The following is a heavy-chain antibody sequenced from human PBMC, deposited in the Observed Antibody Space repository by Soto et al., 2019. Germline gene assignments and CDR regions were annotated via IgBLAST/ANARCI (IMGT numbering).Heavy chain of an antibody. D-gene: IGHD2-2*02. Sequence: WGSLRLSCAASGFTFSSYGMHWVRQAPGKGLEWVAVISYDGSNKYYADSVKGRFTISRDNSKNTLYLQMNSLRAEDTAVYYCARGCSSTSCYIVYYYYGMDVWRQGTTVIVSS. CDR3: ARGCSSTSCYIVYYYYGMDV. CDR2: ISYDGSNK. J-gene: IGHJ6*02. CDR1: GFTFSSYG. V-gene: IGHV3-30*03.